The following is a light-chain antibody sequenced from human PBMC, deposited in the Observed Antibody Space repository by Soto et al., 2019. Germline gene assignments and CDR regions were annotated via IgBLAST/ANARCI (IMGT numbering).Light chain of an antibody. Sequence: QSALTQPASVSGSPGQSITISCTGTSSDIGGFNYVSWYQHHPGKAPKLMIHNVSSRPSGVSDRFSGSKSGYTASLTISGLQAEDEADYYSSSHTTTRTVVFGGGTKLTVL. CDR2: NVS. CDR3: SSHTTTRTVV. V-gene: IGLV2-14*03. J-gene: IGLJ2*01. CDR1: SSDIGGFNY.